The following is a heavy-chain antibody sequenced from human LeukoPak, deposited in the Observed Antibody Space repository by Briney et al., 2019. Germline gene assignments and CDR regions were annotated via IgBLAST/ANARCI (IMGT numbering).Heavy chain of an antibody. CDR2: ISGSGTDT. Sequence: GGALRLSCAASGCTFSSYAMSGVRQSPGKGVEWVSTISGSGTDTYYADSVKGRFTISRDNSKNTLYLQMISLTADDTAVYFCAKAGVAGTSRYFDCWGQGTLVTVSS. CDR3: AKAGVAGTSRYFDC. V-gene: IGHV3-23*01. CDR1: GCTFSSYA. D-gene: IGHD6-19*01. J-gene: IGHJ4*02.